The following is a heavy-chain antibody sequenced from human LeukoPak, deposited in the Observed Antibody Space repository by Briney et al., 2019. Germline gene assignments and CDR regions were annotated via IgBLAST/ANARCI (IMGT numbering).Heavy chain of an antibody. CDR2: ISSSSSYI. D-gene: IGHD1-26*01. CDR3: ASGRPDY. J-gene: IGHJ4*02. V-gene: IGHV3-21*01. CDR1: GFTFDDYA. Sequence: GGSLRLSCAASGFTFDDYAMHWVRQAPGKGLEWVSSISSSSSYIYYADSVKGRFTISRDNAKNSLYLQMNSLRAEDTAVYYCASGRPDYWGQGTLVTVSS.